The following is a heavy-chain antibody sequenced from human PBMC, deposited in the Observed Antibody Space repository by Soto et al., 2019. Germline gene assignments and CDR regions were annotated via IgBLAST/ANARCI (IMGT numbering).Heavy chain of an antibody. CDR2: ISSTGSTP. D-gene: IGHD6-6*01. V-gene: IGHV3-11*01. CDR1: GFPVGDSY. J-gene: IGHJ5*02. CDR3: ARGQQLVANWLDP. Sequence: RGSRTLSCAASGFPVGDSYTAWIRQAPGKGLEEIATISSTGSTPYYADSVKGGFTISRDNAQNSLYLEMNNLRAEDTAVYYCARGQQLVANWLDPWGQGILVTVSS.